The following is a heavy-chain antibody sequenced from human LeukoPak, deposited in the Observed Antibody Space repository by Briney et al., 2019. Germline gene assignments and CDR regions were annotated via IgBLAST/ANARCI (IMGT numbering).Heavy chain of an antibody. J-gene: IGHJ4*02. CDR1: GYTFTSYG. CDR3: ARGKRGYSYGSLGY. D-gene: IGHD5-18*01. V-gene: IGHV1-18*01. Sequence: ASVKVSCKASGYTFTSYGISWVRQAPGQGLEWMGWISAYNGNTNYAQKLQGRVTMTTDTSTSTAYMELRSLRSDDTAVYYCARGKRGYSYGSLGYWGQGTLVTVSS. CDR2: ISAYNGNT.